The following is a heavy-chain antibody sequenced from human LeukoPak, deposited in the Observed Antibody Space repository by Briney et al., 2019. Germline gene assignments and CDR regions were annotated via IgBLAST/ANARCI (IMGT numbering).Heavy chain of an antibody. V-gene: IGHV3-48*01. CDR1: GFTLSSYS. CDR2: ISSSSSTI. J-gene: IGHJ4*02. CDR3: ARGAYYDILTGYKRPVGFDY. D-gene: IGHD3-9*01. Sequence: GGSLRLSCVASGFTLSSYSMNWVRQAPGKGLEWVSYISSSSSTIYYADSVKGRFTISRDNAKNSLYLQMNSLRAEDTAVYYCARGAYYDILTGYKRPVGFDYWGQGTLVTVSS.